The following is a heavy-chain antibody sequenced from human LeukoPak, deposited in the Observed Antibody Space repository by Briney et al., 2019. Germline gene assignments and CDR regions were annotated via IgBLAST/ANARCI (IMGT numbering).Heavy chain of an antibody. CDR1: VYTFTSYG. D-gene: IGHD2-15*01. CDR2: ISTYNGNT. J-gene: IGHJ5*02. Sequence: ASVWVSCEASVYTFTSYGRSWVRQAPGQGLEWMGWISTYNGNTNYAQKLQSRVTMTTYTSTSTAYMELRSLRSDDTAVYYCARGRKNYCSGGSCYLNWFDPWGQGTLVTVSS. CDR3: ARGRKNYCSGGSCYLNWFDP. V-gene: IGHV1-18*01.